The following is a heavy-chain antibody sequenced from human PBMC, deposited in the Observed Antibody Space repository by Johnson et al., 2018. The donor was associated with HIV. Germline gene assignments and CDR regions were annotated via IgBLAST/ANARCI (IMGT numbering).Heavy chain of an antibody. CDR3: AKDQHGPLVPTVMRDDAFDI. CDR2: IWHDGRDV. CDR1: GFTFSSYG. D-gene: IGHD5-12*01. J-gene: IGHJ3*02. V-gene: IGHV3-33*03. Sequence: QVQLVESGGGVVQPGTSLRLSCAASGFTFSSYGIHWVRQAPGKGLEWVAFIWHDGRDVYYADSVKGRFTVSRDNSKNAVYLQMNSLGAGDTAVYYCAKDQHGPLVPTVMRDDAFDIWGQGTTVTVSS.